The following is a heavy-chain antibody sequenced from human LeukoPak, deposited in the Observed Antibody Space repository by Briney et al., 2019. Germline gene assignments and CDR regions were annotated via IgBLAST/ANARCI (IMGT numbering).Heavy chain of an antibody. J-gene: IGHJ4*02. Sequence: SETLSLTCTVSGGSISSGGYYWSWIRQHPGKGLEWIGYIYYSGSTYYNPSLKSRVTISVDTSKNQFSLKLSSVTAADTAVYYCARADSVRGVIIDFDYWGQGTLITVSS. CDR2: IYYSGST. CDR1: GGSISSGGYY. CDR3: ARADSVRGVIIDFDY. D-gene: IGHD3-10*01. V-gene: IGHV4-31*03.